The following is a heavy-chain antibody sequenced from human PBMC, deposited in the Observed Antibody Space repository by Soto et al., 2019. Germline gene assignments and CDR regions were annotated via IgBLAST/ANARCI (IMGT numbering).Heavy chain of an antibody. CDR1: GFSFSDSG. D-gene: IGHD3-3*01. Sequence: EVQLVESGGGLIQPGGSLRLSCEASGFSFSDSGMNWVRRAPGKGLEWISYISSSSRTIYYAASVEGRFTVSRDNVKNSVHLQMNSLRAEDTGVYFCARTRMEWALYFDNGGLGTLGTVSS. CDR2: ISSSSRTI. J-gene: IGHJ4*02. CDR3: ARTRMEWALYFDN. V-gene: IGHV3-48*01.